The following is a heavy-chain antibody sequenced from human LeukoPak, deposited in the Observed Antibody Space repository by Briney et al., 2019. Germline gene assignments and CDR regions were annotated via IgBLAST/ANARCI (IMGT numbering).Heavy chain of an antibody. CDR1: GGSISSGGYY. D-gene: IGHD3-3*01. CDR2: IYHSGST. CDR3: ARSRLRVVIIPHYFDY. V-gene: IGHV4-30-2*01. Sequence: PSETLSLTCTISGGSISSGGYYWSWIRQPPGKGLEWIGYIYHSGSTYYNPSLKSRVTISVDRSKNQFSLKLSSVTAADTAVYYCARSRLRVVIIPHYFDYWGQGTLVTVSS. J-gene: IGHJ4*02.